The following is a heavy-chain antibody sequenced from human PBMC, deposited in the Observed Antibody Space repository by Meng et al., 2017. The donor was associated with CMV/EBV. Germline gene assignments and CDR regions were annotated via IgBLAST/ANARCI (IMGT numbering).Heavy chain of an antibody. V-gene: IGHV3-74*01. CDR2: INSDGSST. D-gene: IGHD2-2*01. CDR1: GFTFSSYW. J-gene: IGHJ6*02. CDR3: ARVNIVVVPAAIDGSSFSYYGMDV. Sequence: GGSLRLSCAASGFTFSSYWMHWVRQAPGKGLVWVSRINSDGSSTSYADSVKGRFTISRDNAKNTLYLQMNSLRAEDTAVYYCARVNIVVVPAAIDGSSFSYYGMDVWGQGTTVTVSS.